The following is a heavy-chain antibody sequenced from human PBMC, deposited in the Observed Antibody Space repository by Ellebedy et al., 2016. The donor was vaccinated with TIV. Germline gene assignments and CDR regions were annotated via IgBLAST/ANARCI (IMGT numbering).Heavy chain of an antibody. V-gene: IGHV1-18*01. Sequence: AASVKVSCKASGYTFSNYGISWVRQAPGQGLEWMGWISAYEAEPNYAQKFRDGVTLTIDTSTTTASMELRSLRSDDSAWYYFAREYYCSGGCCSDCFDPWGQGTLVIVSS. D-gene: IGHD2-15*01. CDR3: AREYYCSGGCCSDCFDP. CDR2: ISAYEAEP. CDR1: GYTFSNYG. J-gene: IGHJ5*02.